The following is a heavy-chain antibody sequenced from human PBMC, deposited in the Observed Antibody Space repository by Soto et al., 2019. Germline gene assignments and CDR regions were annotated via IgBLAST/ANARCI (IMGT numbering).Heavy chain of an antibody. CDR3: AKDMDIVVVPAANTKAYYYYGMDV. CDR1: GFTFDDYT. V-gene: IGHV3-43*01. J-gene: IGHJ6*02. D-gene: IGHD2-2*03. Sequence: EVQLVESGGVVVQPGGSLRLSCAASGFTFDDYTMHWVRQAPGKGLEWVSLINWDGGSTYYADSVKGRFTISRDNSKNSLYLQMNSLRTEDTALYYCAKDMDIVVVPAANTKAYYYYGMDVWGQGTTVTVSS. CDR2: INWDGGST.